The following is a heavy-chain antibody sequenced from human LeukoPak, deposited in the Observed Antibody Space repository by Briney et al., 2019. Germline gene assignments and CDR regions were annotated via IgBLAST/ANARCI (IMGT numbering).Heavy chain of an antibody. J-gene: IGHJ3*01. Sequence: GGSLRLSCAASGFTFSYYSMTWLRQAPGKGLEWVSAISGGADHTYYADSVRGRFTISRDNSQNFLYLQMNHLRAEDTALYYCAKDAVDASGRTNAFDVWGQGAMVTVSS. D-gene: IGHD3-10*01. CDR1: GFTFSYYS. CDR3: AKDAVDASGRTNAFDV. V-gene: IGHV3-23*01. CDR2: ISGGADHT.